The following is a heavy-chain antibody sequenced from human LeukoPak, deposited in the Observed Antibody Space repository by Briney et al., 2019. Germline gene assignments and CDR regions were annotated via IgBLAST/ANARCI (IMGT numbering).Heavy chain of an antibody. CDR2: INPNSGGT. J-gene: IGHJ4*02. CDR1: AYTFTVYF. CDR3: ARVDTSTWDSFDS. V-gene: IGHV1-2*02. D-gene: IGHD6-13*01. Sequence: ASVTVSFTASAYTFTVYFLHWVRQAPGQGLEWMGWINPNSGGTNYAQKFQGRVTMTRDTSISTAYMELSSLRSDDTAVYYCARVDTSTWDSFDSWGQGTLITVSS.